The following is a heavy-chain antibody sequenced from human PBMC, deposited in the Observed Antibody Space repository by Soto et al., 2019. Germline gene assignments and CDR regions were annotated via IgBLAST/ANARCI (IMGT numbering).Heavy chain of an antibody. CDR2: IHNSGTT. V-gene: IGHV4-31*03. CDR1: GGSINSGFYY. CDR3: ERDEFGDAGPY. D-gene: IGHD4-17*01. Sequence: PSETLSLTCTVSGGSINSGFYYWTWIRQLPGKGLEWIGYIHNSGTTYYRASLKSRVTISIDTSKNKFSLMMSSVTAADTAVYYCERDEFGDAGPYWGQGTLVTVSS. J-gene: IGHJ4*02.